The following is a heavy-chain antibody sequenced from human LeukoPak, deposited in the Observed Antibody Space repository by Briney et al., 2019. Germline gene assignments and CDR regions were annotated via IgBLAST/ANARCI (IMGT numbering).Heavy chain of an antibody. D-gene: IGHD3-10*01. V-gene: IGHV4-34*01. CDR3: ARVITDITYGARYYYYMDV. CDR1: GGSFSGYY. CDR2: INHSGST. J-gene: IGHJ6*03. Sequence: SETLSLTCAVYGGSFSGYYWSWIRQPPGKGLEWIGEINHSGSTNYNPSLKSRVTISVDTSKNQFSLKLSSVTAAATAVYYCARVITDITYGARYYYYMDVWGKGTTVTISS.